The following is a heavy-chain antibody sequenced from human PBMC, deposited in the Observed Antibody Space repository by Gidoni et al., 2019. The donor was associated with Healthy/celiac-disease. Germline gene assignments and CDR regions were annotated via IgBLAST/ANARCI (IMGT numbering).Heavy chain of an antibody. V-gene: IGHV3-21*01. CDR3: ARTSDSLRFGEDDYFDY. D-gene: IGHD3-10*01. J-gene: IGHJ4*02. Sequence: EVQLVESGGGLVKPGGSLRLSCAASGFTFSSYSMNWVRQAPGKGLEWVSSISSSSSYIYYADSVKGRFTISRDNAKNSLYLQMNSLRAEDTAVYYCARTSDSLRFGEDDYFDYWGQGTLVTVSS. CDR1: GFTFSSYS. CDR2: ISSSSSYI.